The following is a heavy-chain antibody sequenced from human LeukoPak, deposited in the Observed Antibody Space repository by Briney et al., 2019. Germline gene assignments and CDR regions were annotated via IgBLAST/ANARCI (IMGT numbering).Heavy chain of an antibody. J-gene: IGHJ3*02. Sequence: PSETLSLTCTVSGGSISSYYWSWIRQPAGKGLEWIGRIYTSGRTNYNPSLKSRVTMSVDTSKNQFSLKLSSVTAADTAVYYCARSIVLGGGGAFDIWGQGTMVTVSS. CDR2: IYTSGRT. CDR1: GGSISSYY. D-gene: IGHD2/OR15-2a*01. V-gene: IGHV4-4*07. CDR3: ARSIVLGGGGAFDI.